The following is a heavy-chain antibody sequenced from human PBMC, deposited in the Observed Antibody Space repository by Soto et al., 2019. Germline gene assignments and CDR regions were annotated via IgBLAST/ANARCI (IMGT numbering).Heavy chain of an antibody. J-gene: IGHJ5*02. Sequence: QVPLVQSGAEVKKPGSSVTVSCKASGGTFSSYAIHWVRQAPGQGLEWMGGIISMYGPAKYAQRFQGRVTITEDESTTTVYMELTSLTSHDTAGYYCARVTSMVRGVIDNWFDPWGHGTLVTVSS. D-gene: IGHD3-10*01. V-gene: IGHV1-69*01. CDR2: IISMYGPA. CDR1: GGTFSSYA. CDR3: ARVTSMVRGVIDNWFDP.